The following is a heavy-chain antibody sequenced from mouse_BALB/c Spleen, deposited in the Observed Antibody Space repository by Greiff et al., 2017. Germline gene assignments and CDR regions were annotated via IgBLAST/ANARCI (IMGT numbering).Heavy chain of an antibody. V-gene: IGHV2-6-7*01. CDR2: IWGDGST. CDR3: ARDRAYYGNYVFMDY. D-gene: IGHD2-10*01. J-gene: IGHJ4*01. Sequence: VMLVESGPGLVAPSQSLSITCTVSGFSLTGYGVNWVRQPPGKGLEWLGMIWGDGSTDYNSALKSRLSISKDNSKSQVFLKMNSLQTDDTARYYCARDRAYYGNYVFMDYWGQGTSVTVSS. CDR1: GFSLTGYG.